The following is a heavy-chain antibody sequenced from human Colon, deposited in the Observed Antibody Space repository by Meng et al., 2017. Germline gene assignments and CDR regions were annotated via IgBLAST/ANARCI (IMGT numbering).Heavy chain of an antibody. D-gene: IGHD3-9*01. CDR2: ISDNGERT. CDR3: AKAATPTRLWVFYWFPPFDV. Sequence: GESLKISCAASGFTFDNYVMNWVRQAPGKGLEWVSSISDNGERTYYADYVKGRFTISRDNSKNTLYLEVNSLGVEDTAVYYCAKAATPTRLWVFYWFPPFDVWGQGTPVTVSS. V-gene: IGHV3-23*01. CDR1: GFTFDNYV. J-gene: IGHJ4*02.